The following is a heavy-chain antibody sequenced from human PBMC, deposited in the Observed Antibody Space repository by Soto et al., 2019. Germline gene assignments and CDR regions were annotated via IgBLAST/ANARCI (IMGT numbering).Heavy chain of an antibody. CDR1: GFLFRNYA. CDR3: ARDPYGGYIFDS. V-gene: IGHV3-30-3*01. J-gene: IGHJ4*02. D-gene: IGHD5-12*01. Sequence: QVQLVESGGGVVQPGTSLRLSCAASGFLFRNYAMHWVRQSPAKGLEWLAVISFDGANIFYAGAAQGRFTISRDNSKQTLYLQLDSLRPEDTGVYFCARDPYGGYIFDSWGQGTQVSLSS. CDR2: ISFDGANI.